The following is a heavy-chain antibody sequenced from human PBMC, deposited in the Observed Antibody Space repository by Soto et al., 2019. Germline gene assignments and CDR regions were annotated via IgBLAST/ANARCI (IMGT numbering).Heavy chain of an antibody. CDR3: AKATATGGGAFDI. D-gene: IGHD2-8*02. V-gene: IGHV3-23*01. CDR1: GFICSSYD. J-gene: IGHJ3*02. CDR2: ILVDGRT. Sequence: GGSLRLSCAASGFICSSYDMSWVRQAPGKGLEWVSTILVDGRTFYVDSVKGRFIISRDSSQNTVYLQMNSLTAGDTALYYCAKATATGGGAFDICGQGTMVTVSS.